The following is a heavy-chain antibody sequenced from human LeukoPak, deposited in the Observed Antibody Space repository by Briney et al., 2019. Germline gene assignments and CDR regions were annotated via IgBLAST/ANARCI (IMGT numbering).Heavy chain of an antibody. CDR3: ARINSIYDVFDI. J-gene: IGHJ3*02. D-gene: IGHD2/OR15-2a*01. CDR2: IYYSGTS. Sequence: SETLSLTCTVSGGSVSSGSYYWSWIRQPPGKGLEWIGYIYYSGTSKYKASLTSRVTISVDTSKNQFSLKLNSVTAADTAVYYCARINSIYDVFDIWGQGTMVTVSS. CDR1: GGSVSSGSYY. V-gene: IGHV4-61*01.